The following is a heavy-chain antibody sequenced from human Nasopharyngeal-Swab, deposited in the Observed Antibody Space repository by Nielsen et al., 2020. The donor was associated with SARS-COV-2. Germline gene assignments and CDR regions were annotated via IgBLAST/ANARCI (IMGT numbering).Heavy chain of an antibody. CDR3: ARVFYGSVNPRWHFDL. Sequence: GESLKISCAASGFTFSDHYMDWVRQAPGKGLEWVGRTRNKANTFTTEYAASVKGRFTVSRDDSQNSLYLQMNSLKTEDTAVYYCARVFYGSVNPRWHFDLWGRGTLVTVSS. V-gene: IGHV3-72*01. CDR2: TRNKANTFTT. CDR1: GFTFSDHY. J-gene: IGHJ2*01. D-gene: IGHD3-10*01.